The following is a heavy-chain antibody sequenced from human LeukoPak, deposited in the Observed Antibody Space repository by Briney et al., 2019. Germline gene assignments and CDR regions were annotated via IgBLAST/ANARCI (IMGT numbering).Heavy chain of an antibody. CDR2: IKQDGSEK. D-gene: IGHD1-1*01. Sequence: GGSLRLSCAASGFTFDDYGMSWVRQAPGKGLEWVANIKQDGSEKYYVDSVKGRFTISRDNAKNSLYLQMNSLRAEDTAVYYCAGPTARGLDVWGKGTTVTVSS. CDR3: AGPTARGLDV. CDR1: GFTFDDYG. V-gene: IGHV3-7*01. J-gene: IGHJ6*04.